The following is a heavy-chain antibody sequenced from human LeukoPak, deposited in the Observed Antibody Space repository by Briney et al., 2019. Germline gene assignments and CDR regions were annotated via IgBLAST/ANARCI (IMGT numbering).Heavy chain of an antibody. Sequence: ASMRVSCKASGYTFTGYYLHWVRQAPGQGPEWVGWITPNNGVSNYAQKFQGRVTMSRDTSITTAYMELSRLRSDDTAVYYCATAGSSRAAFDIWGQGTMVTVSS. D-gene: IGHD3-10*01. CDR1: GYTFTGYY. J-gene: IGHJ3*02. V-gene: IGHV1-2*02. CDR2: ITPNNGVS. CDR3: ATAGSSRAAFDI.